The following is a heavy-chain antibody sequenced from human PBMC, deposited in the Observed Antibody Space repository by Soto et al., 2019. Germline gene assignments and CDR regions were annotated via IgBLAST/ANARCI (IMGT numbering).Heavy chain of an antibody. Sequence: QLQLQESGPGLVKPSETLSLTCTVSGGSISSSSYYWGWIRQPPGKGLEWIGSIYYSGSTYYNPSLKSRVTISVDTSKNQFSLKLSSVTAADTAVYYCARSVATVTTSLLDYWGQGNLVTVSS. CDR2: IYYSGST. V-gene: IGHV4-39*01. J-gene: IGHJ4*02. CDR3: ARSVATVTTSLLDY. CDR1: GGSISSSSYY. D-gene: IGHD4-17*01.